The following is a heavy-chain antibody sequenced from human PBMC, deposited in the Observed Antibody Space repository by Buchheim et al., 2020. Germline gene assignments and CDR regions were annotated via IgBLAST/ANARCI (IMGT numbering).Heavy chain of an antibody. CDR3: ARLLHGSERRFDP. Sequence: QLQLQESCPGLVKPSETLSLACTVSGASINSPSNYWAWIRQPPGKGLEWIGSIYYSGITYYNPSLKSRVTMSVDTSTNQFSLKLTSVTAADTAVYYCARLLHGSERRFDPWGQGTL. V-gene: IGHV4-39*01. CDR1: GASINSPSNY. J-gene: IGHJ5*02. CDR2: IYYSGIT. D-gene: IGHD3-10*01.